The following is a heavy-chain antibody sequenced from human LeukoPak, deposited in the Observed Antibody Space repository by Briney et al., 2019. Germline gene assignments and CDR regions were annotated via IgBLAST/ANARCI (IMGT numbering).Heavy chain of an antibody. V-gene: IGHV1-2*02. CDR2: MNPNSGGT. CDR1: GYTFTGYY. Sequence: ASVKVSCKASGYTFTGYYLHWVRQAPGQGLEWMGWMNPNSGGTNYAQKFQGRVTMTTDTSTSTVYMELRSLRSDDTAVYYCARDGLRYGSGSYSYYMDVWGKGTTVTISS. D-gene: IGHD3-10*01. CDR3: ARDGLRYGSGSYSYYMDV. J-gene: IGHJ6*03.